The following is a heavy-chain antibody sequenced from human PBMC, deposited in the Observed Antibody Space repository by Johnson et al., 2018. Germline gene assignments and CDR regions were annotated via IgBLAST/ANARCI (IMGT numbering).Heavy chain of an antibody. CDR1: GFTFSSYG. D-gene: IGHD3-22*01. Sequence: QVQLVESGGGVVQPGRSLRLSCAASGFTFSSYGMHWVRQAPGKGLEWVAVISYDGSNKYYADSVKGRFTISRDNSKNTLYLQMNSLSAEDTAVYYGVKDKPSDSSGYDDAFDIWGQGTMVTVSS. J-gene: IGHJ3*02. V-gene: IGHV3-30*18. CDR3: VKDKPSDSSGYDDAFDI. CDR2: ISYDGSNK.